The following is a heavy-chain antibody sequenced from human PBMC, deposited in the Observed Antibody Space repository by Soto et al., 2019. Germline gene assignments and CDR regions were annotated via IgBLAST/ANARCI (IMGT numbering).Heavy chain of an antibody. J-gene: IGHJ4*02. Sequence: EVQLLESGGGLVQPGGSLRLSCAASGFTFSSYAMSWVRQAPGKGLEWVSAISGSGGSTYYAHSVKGRFTISRHNSKNTLYLQMNSLRADDTAVYYCAKRYFDPRACNDYWGQGTLVTVSS. V-gene: IGHV3-23*01. CDR1: GFTFSSYA. D-gene: IGHD1-26*01. CDR2: ISGSGGST. CDR3: AKRYFDPRACNDY.